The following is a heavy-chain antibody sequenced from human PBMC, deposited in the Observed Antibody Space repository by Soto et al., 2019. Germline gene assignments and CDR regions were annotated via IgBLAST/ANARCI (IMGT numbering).Heavy chain of an antibody. CDR1: GGSISSGGYY. D-gene: IGHD5-12*01. Sequence: QVQLQESGPGLVKPSQTLSLTCTVSGGSISSGGYYWSWIRQHPGKGLEWIGYIYYSGSTYYNPSRKSLVTISVYTSKNPFSLKLSSRSAADTAVYYFAASCVDFRGFNYYGIEVWGKVTTVSVSS. V-gene: IGHV4-31*01. CDR2: IYYSGST. CDR3: AASCVDFRGFNYYGIEV. J-gene: IGHJ6*04.